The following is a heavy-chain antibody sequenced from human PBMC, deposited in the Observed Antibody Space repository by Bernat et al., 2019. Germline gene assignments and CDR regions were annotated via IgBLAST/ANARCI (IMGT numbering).Heavy chain of an antibody. CDR3: ARAPDYGGNGEFDY. CDR1: GGSISSSSYY. V-gene: IGHV4-39*01. Sequence: QLQLQESGPGLVKPSETLSLTCTVSGGSISSSSYYWDWIRQPPGKGLEWIGSIYYSGSTYYNPSLKSRVTISVDTSKNQFSLKLSSVTAADTAVYYCARAPDYGGNGEFDYWGQGTLVTVSS. CDR2: IYYSGST. D-gene: IGHD4-23*01. J-gene: IGHJ4*02.